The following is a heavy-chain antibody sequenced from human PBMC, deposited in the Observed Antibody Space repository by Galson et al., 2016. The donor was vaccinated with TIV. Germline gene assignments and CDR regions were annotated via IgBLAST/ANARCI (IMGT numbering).Heavy chain of an antibody. Sequence: AISGDSVSSNRAAWNWIRQSPSRGPEWLGRTYYRSKWYNDYALSVKSRITINIDTSKNQVSLQLNSVTPEDTAVYYCARGPHPSHIVLRGPPPDWFDPWGQGTLVTVAS. D-gene: IGHD3-10*01. CDR2: TYYRSKWYN. V-gene: IGHV6-1*01. CDR1: GDSVSSNRAA. CDR3: ARGPHPSHIVLRGPPPDWFDP. J-gene: IGHJ5*02.